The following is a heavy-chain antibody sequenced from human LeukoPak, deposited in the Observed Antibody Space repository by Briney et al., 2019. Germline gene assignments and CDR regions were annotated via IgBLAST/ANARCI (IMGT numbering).Heavy chain of an antibody. D-gene: IGHD4-23*01. J-gene: IGHJ4*02. CDR1: GFTFSSYA. Sequence: SLRLSCEASGFTFSSYAMSWVRQAPGKRLAWVSIISSSAYSTYYADSVKGRFTISRDNSKNTLYLQMNNLRAEDTAVYYCAKPLEKYTYGGNFDYWGQGILVTVSS. V-gene: IGHV3-23*01. CDR2: ISSSAYST. CDR3: AKPLEKYTYGGNFDY.